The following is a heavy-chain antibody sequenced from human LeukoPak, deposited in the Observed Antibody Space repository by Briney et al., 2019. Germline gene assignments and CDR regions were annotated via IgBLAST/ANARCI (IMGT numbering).Heavy chain of an antibody. CDR2: IRGSGGST. CDR3: AKGSNSGPGGNFDH. J-gene: IGHJ4*02. D-gene: IGHD6-19*01. CDR1: GFPFSSYT. V-gene: IGHV3-23*01. Sequence: GGSLRLSCAASGFPFSSYTMSWVRQAPGKGLEWVSAIRGSGGSTYYADSVKGRFTISRDNSKNTLYLQMNSLRAEDTAVHFCAKGSNSGPGGNFDHWGQGTLVTVSS.